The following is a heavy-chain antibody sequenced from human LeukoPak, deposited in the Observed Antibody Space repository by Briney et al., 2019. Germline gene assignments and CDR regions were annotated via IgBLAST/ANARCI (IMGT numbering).Heavy chain of an antibody. CDR3: AREAYWSTVEKTGVFDY. J-gene: IGHJ4*02. D-gene: IGHD4-23*01. CDR2: IYYSGST. CDR1: GGSVSSGSYY. Sequence: SETLSLTCTVSGGSVSSGSYYWSWIRQPPGKGLEWIGYIYYSGSTNYNPSLKSRVTISVDTSKNQFSLKLSSVTAADTAVYHCAREAYWSTVEKTGVFDYWGQGTLVTVSS. V-gene: IGHV4-61*01.